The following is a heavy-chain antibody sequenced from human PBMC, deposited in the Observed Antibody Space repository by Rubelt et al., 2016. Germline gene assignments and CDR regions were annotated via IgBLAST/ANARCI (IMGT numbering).Heavy chain of an antibody. D-gene: IGHD1-1*01. CDR1: GFTFSSYW. CDR2: INSDGSST. J-gene: IGHJ4*02. V-gene: IGHV3-74*01. Sequence: EVQLVESGGGLVQPGGSLRLSCAASGFTFSSYWMHRVRQAPGKGLVWVSRINSDGSSTSFSDSVRGRFTICRANAKNTWYLQMNSLRAEDTAVYYCASGGRQRFDYWGQGTLVTVSS. CDR3: ASGGRQRFDY.